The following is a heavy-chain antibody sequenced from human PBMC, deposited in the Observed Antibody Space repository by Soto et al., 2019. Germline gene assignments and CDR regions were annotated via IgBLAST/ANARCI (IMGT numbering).Heavy chain of an antibody. J-gene: IGHJ4*02. V-gene: IGHV4-30-4*01. D-gene: IGHD2-15*01. CDR3: ARVADCSGGRCYFSVDY. CDR2: IYYSGST. Sequence: SETLSLTCNVSGGSISSGDYYWSWIRQPPGKGLEWIGYIYYSGSTYYNPSLKSRVTTSVDTSKNQFSLKLSSVTAADTAAYYCARVADCSGGRCYFSVDYWGQGTLVTVSS. CDR1: GGSISSGDYY.